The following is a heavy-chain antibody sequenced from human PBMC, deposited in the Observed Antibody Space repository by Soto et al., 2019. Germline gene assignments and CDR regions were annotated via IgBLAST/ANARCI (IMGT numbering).Heavy chain of an antibody. Sequence: EVQLVESGGGLVKPGGSLRLSCVASEFSFSTYNMNWVRQAPGKGLEWVSFISSTSSRIHYADSVKGRFTISRDNAKNSLYLQMNSLRAEDTAVYYCARDPAADGYDGMDVWGQGTTGTVSS. J-gene: IGHJ6*02. CDR1: EFSFSTYN. V-gene: IGHV3-21*01. CDR2: ISSTSSRI. CDR3: ARDPAADGYDGMDV. D-gene: IGHD6-13*01.